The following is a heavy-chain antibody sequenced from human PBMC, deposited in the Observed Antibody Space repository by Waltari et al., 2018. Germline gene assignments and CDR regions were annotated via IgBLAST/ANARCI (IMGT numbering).Heavy chain of an antibody. V-gene: IGHV4-4*02. Sequence: QVQLQESGPGLVKPSGTLPLTCGSSGAPMPGNYWWSWVRQPPGKGLEWIGQVHRSGRTNYNPPLESRVTVSIDTSNTQISLELTSATAADTALYFCARDRGRGLYLDSWGRGILVTVSP. CDR1: GAPMPGNYW. CDR2: VHRSGRT. J-gene: IGHJ4*02. CDR3: ARDRGRGLYLDS. D-gene: IGHD2-15*01.